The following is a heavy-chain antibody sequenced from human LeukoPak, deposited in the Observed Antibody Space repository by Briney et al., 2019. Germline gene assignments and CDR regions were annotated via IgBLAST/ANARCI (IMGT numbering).Heavy chain of an antibody. J-gene: IGHJ4*02. Sequence: GGSLRLSCAASGISFSRSAMHWVRQAPGKGLEWVAIISYDGTNKYYLDSVKGRFTISRDNSKNTLYLQMDSLRAEDTAVYYCTRGTVPGLARTYGTYFASWGQGTLVTVSS. CDR2: ISYDGTNK. CDR1: GISFSRSA. D-gene: IGHD3/OR15-3a*01. CDR3: TRGTVPGLARTYGTYFAS. V-gene: IGHV3-30*04.